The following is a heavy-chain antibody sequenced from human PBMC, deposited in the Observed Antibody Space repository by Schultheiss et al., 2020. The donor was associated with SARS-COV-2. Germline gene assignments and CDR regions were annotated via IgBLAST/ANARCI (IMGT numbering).Heavy chain of an antibody. J-gene: IGHJ6*02. Sequence: GESLKISCAASGFTFSSHAMSWVRQAPGKGLEWVSAISGTGASTYYADSVKGRFTISRDNSKNTLYLQMNSLRAEDTAVYHCASQLELHYYYGMDVWGQGTTVTVSS. CDR3: ASQLELHYYYGMDV. CDR1: GFTFSSHA. CDR2: ISGTGAST. V-gene: IGHV3-23*01. D-gene: IGHD1-7*01.